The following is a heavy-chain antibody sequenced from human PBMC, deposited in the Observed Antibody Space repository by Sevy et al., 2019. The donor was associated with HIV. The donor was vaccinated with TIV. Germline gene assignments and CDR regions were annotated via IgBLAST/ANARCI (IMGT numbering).Heavy chain of an antibody. CDR1: GFTFSSHG. CDR2: ISYDGSNK. D-gene: IGHD6-13*01. V-gene: IGHV3-30*18. J-gene: IGHJ4*02. Sequence: GGSLRLSCAASGFTFSSHGMHWVRQAPGKGLEWVAVISYDGSNKYYADSVKGRFTISRDNSKNTLYLQMNSLRAEDTVVYYCAKAGYSSSWYADYWGQGTLVTVSS. CDR3: AKAGYSSSWYADY.